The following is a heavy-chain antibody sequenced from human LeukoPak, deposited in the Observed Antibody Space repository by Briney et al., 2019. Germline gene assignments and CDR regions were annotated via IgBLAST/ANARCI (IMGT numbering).Heavy chain of an antibody. CDR2: ISGSGGST. D-gene: IGHD6-19*01. CDR3: AKDHLGSSGWYYFDY. V-gene: IGHV3-23*01. Sequence: GGSLRLSCAASGFTFSSYAMSWVRQAPGKGLEWVSAISGSGGSTYYADSVKGRFTISRDNSKNTLYLQMNSLRAEDTAVYYCAKDHLGSSGWYYFDYWGQGTLVTASS. CDR1: GFTFSSYA. J-gene: IGHJ4*02.